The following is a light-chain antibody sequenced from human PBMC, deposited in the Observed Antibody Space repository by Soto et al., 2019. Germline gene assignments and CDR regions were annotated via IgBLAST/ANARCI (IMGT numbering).Light chain of an antibody. V-gene: IGLV1-40*01. CDR1: SSNIGAGYD. Sequence: QLVLTQPPSVSGAPGQRVTISCTGSSSNIGAGYDVHWYQQLPETAPKLLIYGNSNRPSGVPDRFSGSKSGTSASLAITGLQAEDEADYYCQSYDSSHAVFGGGTQLTVL. CDR2: GNS. CDR3: QSYDSSHAV. J-gene: IGLJ7*01.